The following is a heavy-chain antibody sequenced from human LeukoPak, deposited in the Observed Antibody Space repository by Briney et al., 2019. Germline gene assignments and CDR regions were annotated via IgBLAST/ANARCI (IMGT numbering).Heavy chain of an antibody. CDR3: APRSDYDILTGYSYHFDY. CDR1: GGSFSGYY. D-gene: IGHD3-9*01. Sequence: SETLSLTCAVYGGSFSGYYWSWIRQPPGKGLEWIGEINHSRSTNYNASLKRGVTISVDTSRNQFSLKLSSVTAADTAVYYCAPRSDYDILTGYSYHFDYWGQGTLVTVSS. V-gene: IGHV4-34*01. CDR2: INHSRST. J-gene: IGHJ4*02.